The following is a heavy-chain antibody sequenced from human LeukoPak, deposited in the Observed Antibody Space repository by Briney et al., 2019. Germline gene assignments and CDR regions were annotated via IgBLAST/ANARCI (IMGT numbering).Heavy chain of an antibody. D-gene: IGHD3-22*01. CDR1: GGSISSGDYY. Sequence: SETLSLTCTVSGGSISSGDYYWSWIRQPPGKGLEWIGYIYYSGSTYYNPSLKSRVTISVDTSKNQFSLKLSSVTAADTAVYYCAREPPYYYDSSGRDAFDIWGQGTMVTVSS. CDR2: IYYSGST. V-gene: IGHV4-30-4*01. J-gene: IGHJ3*02. CDR3: AREPPYYYDSSGRDAFDI.